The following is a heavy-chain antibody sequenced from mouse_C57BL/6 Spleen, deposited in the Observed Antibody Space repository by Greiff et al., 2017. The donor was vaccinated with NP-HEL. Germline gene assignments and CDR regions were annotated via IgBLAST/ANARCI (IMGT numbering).Heavy chain of an antibody. J-gene: IGHJ4*01. Sequence: EVKLVESGGGLVKPGGSLKLSCAASGFTFSDYGMHWVRQAPEKGLEWVAYISSGSSTIYYADTVKGRFTISRDNAKNTLFLQMTSLRSEDTAMYYCARDYDYYRNAMDYWGQGTSVTVSS. D-gene: IGHD2-4*01. CDR2: ISSGSSTI. CDR1: GFTFSDYG. CDR3: ARDYDYYRNAMDY. V-gene: IGHV5-17*01.